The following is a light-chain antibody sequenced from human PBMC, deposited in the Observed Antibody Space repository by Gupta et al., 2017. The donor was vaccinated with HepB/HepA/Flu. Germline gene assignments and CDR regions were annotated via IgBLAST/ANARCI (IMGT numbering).Light chain of an antibody. V-gene: IGLV2-11*01. CDR3: CSHAGRVL. Sequence: QSALTQPRSVSGSPGQSVTISCTGTSSDVGGYNYVSWYQQHPGKAPKLMIYDFTQRPAGVPDRFSGSKSGNTASLTIAGLEAEDEADYYGCSHAGRVLFGGGTKLTVL. CDR1: SSDVGGYNY. CDR2: DFT. J-gene: IGLJ2*01.